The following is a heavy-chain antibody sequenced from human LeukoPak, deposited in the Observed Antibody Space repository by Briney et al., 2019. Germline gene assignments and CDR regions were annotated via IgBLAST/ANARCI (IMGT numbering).Heavy chain of an antibody. CDR2: IDHNGIT. J-gene: IGHJ4*02. CDR3: ARGGGGAKAVYCDY. CDR1: GESFSGHF. V-gene: IGHV4-34*01. D-gene: IGHD1-26*01. Sequence: SETLSLTCAVSGESFSGHFWTWIRQSPAKGLEWIGDIDHNGITHYNPSLKSRVAMSVETTRKRFSLTLTSENVADKAGYYCARGGGGAKAVYCDYWGEGSLVTVSS.